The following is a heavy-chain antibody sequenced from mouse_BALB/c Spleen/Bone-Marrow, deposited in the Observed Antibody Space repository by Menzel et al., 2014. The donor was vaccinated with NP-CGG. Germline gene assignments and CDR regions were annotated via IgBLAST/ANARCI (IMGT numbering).Heavy chain of an antibody. D-gene: IGHD2-14*01. CDR3: ARHYRYDAWFAY. V-gene: IGHV1-66*01. J-gene: IGHJ3*01. Sequence: QVTLKECGPELVKPGASVKISCKASGHSFTSYYIHWVKQRPGQGLEWIGWIFPGSGYTKYNEKFKAKATLTADTSSSTAYMHLSSLTSEDSAVYFCARHYRYDAWFAYWGQGTLVTVSA. CDR2: IFPGSGYT. CDR1: GHSFTSYY.